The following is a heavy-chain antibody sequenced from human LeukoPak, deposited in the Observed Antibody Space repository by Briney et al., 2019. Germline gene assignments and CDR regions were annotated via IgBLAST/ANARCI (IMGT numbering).Heavy chain of an antibody. CDR1: GFTFSSYG. CDR2: IRYDGSNK. V-gene: IGHV3-30*02. CDR3: AKERLDYGDSSETEGGYYFDY. D-gene: IGHD4-17*01. Sequence: PGGSLRLSCAASGFTFSSYGMHWVRQAPGKGLEWVAFIRYDGSNKYYADSVKGRFTISRDNSKNTLYLQMNSLRAEDTAVYYCAKERLDYGDSSETEGGYYFDYWGQGTLVTVSS. J-gene: IGHJ4*02.